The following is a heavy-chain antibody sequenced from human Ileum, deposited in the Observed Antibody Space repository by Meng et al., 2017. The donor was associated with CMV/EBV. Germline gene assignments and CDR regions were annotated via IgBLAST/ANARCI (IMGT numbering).Heavy chain of an antibody. V-gene: IGHV3-49*04. CDR3: TRDRGRVTPPDY. J-gene: IGHJ4*02. Sequence: GESLKISCAASGFTFGDYGVSWVRQAPGTGLEWVGFIRSGAYTGTTEYAASVKGRFIVSRDDSRSIAYLQMNSLKTEDTAVYYCTRDRGRVTPPDYWGQGTLVTVSS. D-gene: IGHD4-23*01. CDR2: IRSGAYTGTT. CDR1: GFTFGDYG.